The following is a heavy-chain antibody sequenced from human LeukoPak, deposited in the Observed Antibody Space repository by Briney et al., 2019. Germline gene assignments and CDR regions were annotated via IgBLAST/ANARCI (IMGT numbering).Heavy chain of an antibody. V-gene: IGHV3-69-1*01. J-gene: IGHJ4*02. Sequence: GVSLRLSCAASGFRFSVYNMNWVRQAPGKGREWVSYISSSSFVYYADSVKGRFTISRDNAKNSLYLQMNSLRDEDTAVYYCAREDFGGSYYFDYWGQGTLVTVSS. CDR2: ISSSSFV. D-gene: IGHD4-23*01. CDR1: GFRFSVYN. CDR3: AREDFGGSYYFDY.